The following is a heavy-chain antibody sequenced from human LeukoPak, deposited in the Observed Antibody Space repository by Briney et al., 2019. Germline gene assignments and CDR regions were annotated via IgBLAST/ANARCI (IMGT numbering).Heavy chain of an antibody. D-gene: IGHD2-8*01. CDR2: ISKSGDSL. CDR1: GFSFTNYG. CDR3: GTKGYCTNGVCETGFDI. V-gene: IGHV3-48*03. J-gene: IGHJ4*02. Sequence: SGGSLRLSCAASGFSFTNYGMNCVRQAPGKGREWVSYISKSGDSLYYADSVKGRLTIPRNNDHNSMYQQVINLRGEDKAVYYCGTKGYCTNGVCETGFDIWGQGTLVTVSS.